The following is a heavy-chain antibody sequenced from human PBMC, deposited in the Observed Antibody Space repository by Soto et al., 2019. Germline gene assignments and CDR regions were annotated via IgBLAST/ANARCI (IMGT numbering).Heavy chain of an antibody. CDR2: IIPIFGTA. CDR3: ARYGQVSPEVEYYFDY. Sequence: SVKVSCKASGGTFSSYAISWVRQAPGQGLEWMGGIIPIFGTANYAQKFQGRVTITADESTSTAYMELSSLRSEDTAVYYCARYGQVSPEVEYYFDYWGQGTLVTVSS. V-gene: IGHV1-69*13. J-gene: IGHJ4*02. D-gene: IGHD1-1*01. CDR1: GGTFSSYA.